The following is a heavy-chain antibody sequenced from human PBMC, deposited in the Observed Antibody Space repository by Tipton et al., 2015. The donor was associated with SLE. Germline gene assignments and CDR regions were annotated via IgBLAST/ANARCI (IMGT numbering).Heavy chain of an antibody. CDR3: STVVTTGLYWYFDL. Sequence: QLVQSGPEVKKPGASVKVSCKASRYTFTDYFMHWVRQAPGQGLEWMGWISPYKGNTNYAQKVQGRVTMTTDTSTSTAYMELRSLRSDDTAVYYCSTVVTTGLYWYFDLWGRGTLVTVSS. V-gene: IGHV1-18*01. CDR1: RYTFTDYF. J-gene: IGHJ2*01. CDR2: ISPYKGNT. D-gene: IGHD4-17*01.